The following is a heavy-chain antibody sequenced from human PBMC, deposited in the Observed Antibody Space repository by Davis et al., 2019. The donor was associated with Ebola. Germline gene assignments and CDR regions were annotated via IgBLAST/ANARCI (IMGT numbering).Heavy chain of an antibody. CDR1: GYSFISYD. CDR2: INPNDGRT. Sequence: ASVKVSCKASGYSFISYDISWVRQAPGQGLEWMGMINPNDGRTIYAQKFQGRVTVTRDTSTTTVYMDLSSLRSEDTALYYCTTPGGQDSGYDVFDIWGQGTMVTVSS. J-gene: IGHJ3*02. CDR3: TTPGGQDSGYDVFDI. V-gene: IGHV1-46*03. D-gene: IGHD5-12*01.